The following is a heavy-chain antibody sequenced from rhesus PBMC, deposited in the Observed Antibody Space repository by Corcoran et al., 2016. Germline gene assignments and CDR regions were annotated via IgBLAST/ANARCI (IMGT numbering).Heavy chain of an antibody. V-gene: IGHV4-73*01. CDR1: GGSISGYYY. D-gene: IGHD6-25*01. CDR3: AREGIAAAGTGYYGLDS. Sequence: QVQLQQWGEGLVKPSETLSLTCAVYGGSISGYYYWSWIRQPPGKGLEWIGYIYGNSASTNYNPSLKNRVTISKDTAKNQFSLKRSSVTAADTAVYYCAREGIAAAGTGYYGLDSWGQGVVVTVSS. CDR2: IYGNSAST. J-gene: IGHJ6*01.